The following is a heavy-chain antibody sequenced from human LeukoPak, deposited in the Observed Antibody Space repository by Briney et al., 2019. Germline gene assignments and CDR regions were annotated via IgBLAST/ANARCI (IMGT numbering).Heavy chain of an antibody. V-gene: IGHV4-31*03. D-gene: IGHD3-22*01. CDR3: AHSSGYYDPFDY. CDR2: IYYSGST. J-gene: IGHJ4*02. CDR1: GGSISSGGYY. Sequence: SETLSLTCTVSGGSISSGGYYWSWIRQHPGKGLEWIGYIYYSGSTYYNPSLKSRVTISVDTSKNQFSLKLSSVTAADTAVYYCAHSSGYYDPFDYWGQGTLVTVSS.